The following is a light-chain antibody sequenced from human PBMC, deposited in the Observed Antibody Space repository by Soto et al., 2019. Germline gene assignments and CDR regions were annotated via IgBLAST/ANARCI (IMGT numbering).Light chain of an antibody. CDR3: QSYDSSLSASV. J-gene: IGLJ3*02. V-gene: IGLV1-40*01. Sequence: QSVLTQPPSVSGAPGQRVTISCTGSSSNIGAGYDVHWYQQVTGTAPKLLIYVNNNRPSGVPDRFSSSKSGTSASLVITGLQAEDEADYYCQSYDSSLSASVFGGGTKLTVL. CDR1: SSNIGAGYD. CDR2: VNN.